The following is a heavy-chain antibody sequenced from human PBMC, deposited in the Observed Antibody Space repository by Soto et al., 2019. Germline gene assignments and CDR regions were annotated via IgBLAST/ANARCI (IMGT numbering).Heavy chain of an antibody. CDR1: GFTFSDYA. V-gene: IGHV3-23*01. CDR2: ISSGGRT. CDR3: AKDQTPGYAADWAVGYYFHF. J-gene: IGHJ4*02. Sequence: EVQLLESGGGLVQPGGSLRLSCAASGFTFSDYAMSWVRQAPGKGLEWVSGISSGGRTYYAESVKGRFTISRDTSKNTLYLQMHSLRAEDTAVYYCAKDQTPGYAADWAVGYYFHFWGQGTLVTVSS. D-gene: IGHD3-9*01.